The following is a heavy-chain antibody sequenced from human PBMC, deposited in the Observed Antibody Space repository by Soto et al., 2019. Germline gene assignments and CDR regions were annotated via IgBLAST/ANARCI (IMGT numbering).Heavy chain of an antibody. CDR1: GGSISSSSYY. Sequence: LSLTCTVSGGSISSSSYYWGWIRQPPGKGLEWIGSIYYSGSTYYNPSLKSRVTISVDTSKNQFSLKLSSVTAADTAVYYCARHANLLTGYLQNWLDPWGQGNLVTVSS. J-gene: IGHJ5*02. V-gene: IGHV4-39*01. CDR3: ARHANLLTGYLQNWLDP. CDR2: IYYSGST. D-gene: IGHD3-9*01.